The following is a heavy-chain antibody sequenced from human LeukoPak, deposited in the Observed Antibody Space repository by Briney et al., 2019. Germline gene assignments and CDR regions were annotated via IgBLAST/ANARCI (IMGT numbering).Heavy chain of an antibody. J-gene: IGHJ6*03. CDR1: GFSFSTFG. CDR3: AKDSQLDVGSDYYYYFYMDV. D-gene: IGHD1-1*01. CDR2: IRYDGNDK. Sequence: GGSLRLSCAASGFSFSTFGMYWVRQVPGKGLEWVAFIRYDGNDKYYGDSAKDRFTISRDNSKNTLYLQMDSLTTDDTGVYYCAKDSQLDVGSDYYYYFYMDVWGRGTTVTVSS. V-gene: IGHV3-30*02.